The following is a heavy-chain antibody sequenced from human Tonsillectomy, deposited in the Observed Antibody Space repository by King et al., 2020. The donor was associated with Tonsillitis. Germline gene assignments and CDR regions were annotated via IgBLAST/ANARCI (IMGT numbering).Heavy chain of an antibody. Sequence: VQLVESGGGLVQPGRSLRLSCAASGFTFDDYAMHWVRQAPGKGLEWVSGISWNSGSIGYADSVKGRFTISRDNAKNSLYLQMNSLRAEDTALYYCAKGDTSYYYYYMDVWGKGTTVTVSS. CDR3: AKGDTSYYYYYMDV. CDR2: ISWNSGSI. CDR1: GFTFDDYA. V-gene: IGHV3-9*01. J-gene: IGHJ6*03. D-gene: IGHD5-18*01.